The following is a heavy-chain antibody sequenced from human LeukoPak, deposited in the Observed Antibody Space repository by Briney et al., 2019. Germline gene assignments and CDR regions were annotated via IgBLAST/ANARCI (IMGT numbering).Heavy chain of an antibody. CDR2: IYSGGSR. J-gene: IGHJ4*02. CDR3: AARRAGDGYSIRFDY. V-gene: IGHV3-53*01. D-gene: IGHD5-24*01. Sequence: GGSLRLSCAASGFTVSSNYMSWVRLAPGKGLECVSVIYSGGSRYYADSVKGRFTISRDNSKNTLYLQMNSLRAEDTAVYYCAARRAGDGYSIRFDYWGQGTLVTVSS. CDR1: GFTVSSNY.